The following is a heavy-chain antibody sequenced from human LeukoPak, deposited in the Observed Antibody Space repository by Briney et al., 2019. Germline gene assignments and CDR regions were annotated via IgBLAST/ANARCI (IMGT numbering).Heavy chain of an antibody. Sequence: GASVKVSCKASGYTFTSYGISWVRQAPGQGLEWMGWISAYNGNTNYAQKLQGRVTMTTDTSTSTAYMELRSLRSDDPAVYYCARLDCSSTSCYYNWFDPWGQGTLVTVSS. V-gene: IGHV1-18*01. CDR1: GYTFTSYG. D-gene: IGHD2-2*01. J-gene: IGHJ5*02. CDR3: ARLDCSSTSCYYNWFDP. CDR2: ISAYNGNT.